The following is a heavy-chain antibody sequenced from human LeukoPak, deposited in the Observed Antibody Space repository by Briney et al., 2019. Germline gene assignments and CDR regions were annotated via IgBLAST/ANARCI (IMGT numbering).Heavy chain of an antibody. CDR1: GGSISTYY. Sequence: PSETLSLTCTVSGGSISTYYWSWLRRPPGKGLEWVGYVYFTGSTKYNPSLKTRVTISLDTSNNQFSLNLRSVTAADTAVYYCARGPFPNYESWGQGALVTVSS. J-gene: IGHJ4*02. CDR2: VYFTGST. D-gene: IGHD3-16*01. CDR3: ARGPFPNYES. V-gene: IGHV4-59*12.